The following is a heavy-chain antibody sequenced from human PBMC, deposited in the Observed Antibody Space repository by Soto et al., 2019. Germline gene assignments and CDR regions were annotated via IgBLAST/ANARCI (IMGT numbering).Heavy chain of an antibody. D-gene: IGHD5-12*01. CDR3: ARRRYSGYDWFNY. Sequence: SETLSLTCTVSGGSISSSSYYWGWIRQPPGKGLEWIGSIYYSGSTYYNPSLKSRVTISVDTSKNQFSLKLSSVTAADTAVYYCARRRYSGYDWFNYWGQGTLVTVSS. J-gene: IGHJ4*02. CDR1: GGSISSSSYY. V-gene: IGHV4-39*01. CDR2: IYYSGST.